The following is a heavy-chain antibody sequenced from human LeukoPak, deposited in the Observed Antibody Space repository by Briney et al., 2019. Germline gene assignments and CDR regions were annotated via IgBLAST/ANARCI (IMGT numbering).Heavy chain of an antibody. Sequence: SETLSLTCTVSGGSISSSSYYWGWIRQPPGRGLEWIGSIYYSGSTYYNPSLKSRVTISVDTSKNQFSLKLSSVTAADTAVYHCARHSSSWYYWGQGTLVTVSS. J-gene: IGHJ4*02. CDR1: GGSISSSSYY. V-gene: IGHV4-39*01. CDR2: IYYSGST. D-gene: IGHD6-13*01. CDR3: ARHSSSWYY.